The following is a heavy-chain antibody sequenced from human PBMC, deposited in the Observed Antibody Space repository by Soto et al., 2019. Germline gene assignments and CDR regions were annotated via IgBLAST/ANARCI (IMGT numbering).Heavy chain of an antibody. Sequence: QVQLQESGPRLVKPSQTLSLTCTVSGGSISSGNYYWTRIRQHPGKGLEWLGYIFYSGSTHYNPSLKSRGFISLDTSKNQFSLNLTSVTAADTAVYYCARAPPGDTAMVYDHWGQGTLVTVSS. D-gene: IGHD5-18*01. CDR2: IFYSGST. CDR1: GGSISSGNYY. V-gene: IGHV4-31*03. CDR3: ARAPPGDTAMVYDH. J-gene: IGHJ4*02.